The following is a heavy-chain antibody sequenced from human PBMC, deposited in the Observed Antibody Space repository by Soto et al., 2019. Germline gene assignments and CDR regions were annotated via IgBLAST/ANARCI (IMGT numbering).Heavy chain of an antibody. CDR2: ISYDGSNK. J-gene: IGHJ3*02. D-gene: IGHD1-1*01. Sequence: QVQLVESGGGVVQPGRSLRLSCAASGFTFSSYGMHWVRQAPGKGLEWVAVISYDGSNKYYADSVKGRFTISRDNSKNRLYVQMTSLRAEDTAVYYCAKDMSPMGWNTRGAFDIWGQGTMVTVSS. CDR1: GFTFSSYG. CDR3: AKDMSPMGWNTRGAFDI. V-gene: IGHV3-30*18.